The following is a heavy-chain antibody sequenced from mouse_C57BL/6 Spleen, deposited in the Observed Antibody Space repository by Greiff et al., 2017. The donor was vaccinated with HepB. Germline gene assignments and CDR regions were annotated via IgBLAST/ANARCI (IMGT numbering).Heavy chain of an antibody. V-gene: IGHV1-42*01. D-gene: IGHD2-5*01. CDR1: GYSFTGYY. CDR2: INPSTGGT. CDR3: ARKAYYSNYEAY. Sequence: VQLKESGPELVKPGASVKISCKASGYSFTGYYMNWVKQSPEKSLEWIGEINPSTGGTTYNQKFKAKATLTVDKSSSTAYMQLKSLTSEDSAVYYCARKAYYSNYEAYWGQGTLVTVSA. J-gene: IGHJ3*01.